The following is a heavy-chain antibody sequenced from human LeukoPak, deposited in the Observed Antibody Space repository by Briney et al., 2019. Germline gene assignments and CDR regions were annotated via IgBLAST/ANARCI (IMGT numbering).Heavy chain of an antibody. V-gene: IGHV1-69*01. CDR2: IIPIFGTA. Sequence: ASVKVSCKASGGTFSSYAISWVRQAPGQGLEWVGGIIPIFGTANYAQKFQGRVTITADESTSTAYMRLSSLRSEDTAVYYCARDRVTANELGDYYYYGMDVWGQGTTVTVSS. CDR3: ARDRVTANELGDYYYYGMDV. D-gene: IGHD2-21*02. CDR1: GGTFSSYA. J-gene: IGHJ6*02.